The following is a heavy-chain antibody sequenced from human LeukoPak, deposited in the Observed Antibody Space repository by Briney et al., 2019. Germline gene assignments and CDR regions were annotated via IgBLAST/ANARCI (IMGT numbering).Heavy chain of an antibody. Sequence: ASVTVSCKASGYTFTSYYMHWVRQAPGQGLEWMGMINPSGGSTSYAQKFQGRVTMTRDMSTSTVYMELSSLRSEDTAVYYCARVGYDILTGYSPYYMDVWGKGTTVTVSS. CDR2: INPSGGST. D-gene: IGHD3-9*01. CDR1: GYTFTSYY. CDR3: ARVGYDILTGYSPYYMDV. J-gene: IGHJ6*03. V-gene: IGHV1-46*01.